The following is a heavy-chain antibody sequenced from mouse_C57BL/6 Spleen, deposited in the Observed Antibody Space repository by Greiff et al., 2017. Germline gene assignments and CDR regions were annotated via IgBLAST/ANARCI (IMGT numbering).Heavy chain of an antibody. Sequence: VQLQQSGAELVMPGASVKLSCKASGYTFTSYWMHWVKQRPGQGLEWIGEIDPSDSYTNYNQKFKGKSTLTVDKSSSTAYMQLSSLTSEDSAVYYCARGDYGSSYAMDYWGQGTTLTVAS. CDR1: GYTFTSYW. CDR2: IDPSDSYT. D-gene: IGHD1-1*01. CDR3: ARGDYGSSYAMDY. J-gene: IGHJ2*01. V-gene: IGHV1-69*01.